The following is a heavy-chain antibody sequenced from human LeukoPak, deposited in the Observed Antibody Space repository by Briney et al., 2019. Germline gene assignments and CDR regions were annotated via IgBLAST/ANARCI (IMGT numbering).Heavy chain of an antibody. V-gene: IGHV3-48*03. CDR1: GFTFSSYE. J-gene: IGHJ4*02. Sequence: GGSLRLSCAASGFTFSSYEMNWVRQAPGKGLEWVSYISSSGSTIYYADSVKGRFTISRDNAKNSLYLQMNSLSAEDTAVYYCARDSRGSWQRDDYFDYWGQGTLVTVSS. D-gene: IGHD2-15*01. CDR2: ISSSGSTI. CDR3: ARDSRGSWQRDDYFDY.